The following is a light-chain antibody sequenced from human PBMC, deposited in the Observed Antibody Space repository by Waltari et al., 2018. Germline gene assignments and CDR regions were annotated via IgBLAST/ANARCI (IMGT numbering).Light chain of an antibody. CDR2: GST. V-gene: IGLV1-40*01. CDR1: GSNIGAGYD. CDR3: QSYDTSLRVV. J-gene: IGLJ2*01. Sequence: QSVLTQPPSVSGAPGQRVTISCPGSGSNIGAGYDVHWYQQLPRAAPKLSIYGSTRRPLGVPDRFFGSTSGTSASLAITGRQAEDEADYYCQSYDTSLRVVFGGGTKLTVL.